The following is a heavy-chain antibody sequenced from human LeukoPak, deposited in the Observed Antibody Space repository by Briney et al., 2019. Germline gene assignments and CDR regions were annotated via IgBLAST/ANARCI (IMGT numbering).Heavy chain of an antibody. Sequence: SETLFLTCTVSGGSISSGSYYWSWIRQPAEKGLEWIGRIYTSGSTNYNPSLKSRVTISVDTSKNQFSLKLSSVTAADTAVHYCASHTDYYYYYYMDVWGKGTTVTVSS. J-gene: IGHJ6*03. CDR1: GGSISSGSYY. CDR3: ASHTDYYYYYYMDV. V-gene: IGHV4-61*02. CDR2: IYTSGST.